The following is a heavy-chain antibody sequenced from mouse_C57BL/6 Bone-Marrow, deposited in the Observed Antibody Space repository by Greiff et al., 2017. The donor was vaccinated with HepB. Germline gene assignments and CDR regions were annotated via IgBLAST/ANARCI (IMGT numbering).Heavy chain of an antibody. V-gene: IGHV6-6*01. CDR2: IRNKANNHAT. CDR3: MGQGGFAY. J-gene: IGHJ3*01. CDR1: GFTFSDAW. Sequence: EVKVEESGGGLVQPGGSMKLSCAASGFTFSDAWMDWVRQSPEKGLEWVAEIRNKANNHATYYAESVKGRFIISRDDSKSSVNLQMNSLRAEETVIYNWMGQGGFAYGGQGTMVTVDA. D-gene: IGHD3-3*01.